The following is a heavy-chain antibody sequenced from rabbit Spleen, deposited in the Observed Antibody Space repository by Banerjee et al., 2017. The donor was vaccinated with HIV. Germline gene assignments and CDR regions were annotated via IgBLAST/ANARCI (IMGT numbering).Heavy chain of an antibody. V-gene: IGHV1S40*01. D-gene: IGHD2-1*01. J-gene: IGHJ4*01. Sequence: QSLEESGGDLVEPGASRTLTCTASGFSFSSSYYMCWVRQAPGKGLECIACIYADSSGSTWYASWAKGRFTISKTSSTTVTLQMTSLTAADTATYFCARGSATMTMVITGYYLNLWGQGTLVTVS. CDR3: ARGSATMTMVITGYYLNL. CDR1: GFSFSSSYY. CDR2: IYADSSGST.